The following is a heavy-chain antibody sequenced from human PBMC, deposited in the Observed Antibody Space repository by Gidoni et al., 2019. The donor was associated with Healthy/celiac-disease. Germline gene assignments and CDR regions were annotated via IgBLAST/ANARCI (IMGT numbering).Heavy chain of an antibody. CDR2: ISYEGSNK. D-gene: IGHD3-10*01. Sequence: QVQLVESGGGVVQPGRSLRLSCAASGFTFSSYAMHWVRQSPGKGLEWVAVISYEGSNKDYADSVKGRFTSSRDNSKNTLYLQMNSLRAEDTAVYYCARDRGLLWFGEPQGGMDVWGQGTTVTVSS. CDR3: ARDRGLLWFGEPQGGMDV. V-gene: IGHV3-30-3*01. J-gene: IGHJ6*02. CDR1: GFTFSSYA.